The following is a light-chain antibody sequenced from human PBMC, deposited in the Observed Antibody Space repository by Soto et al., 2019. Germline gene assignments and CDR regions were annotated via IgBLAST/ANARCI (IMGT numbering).Light chain of an antibody. CDR3: HQYHSSSST. J-gene: IGKJ1*01. CDR2: DAS. V-gene: IGKV1-5*01. CDR1: QSVTHW. Sequence: DIQMTQSPSTLSASVGDRVTITCRASQSVTHWLAWYQQRPGKAPKLLIYDASTLERGVPSRFSGSGSGTDFTLTISSLQVDDFATYYCHQYHSSSSTFGQGNKVEIK.